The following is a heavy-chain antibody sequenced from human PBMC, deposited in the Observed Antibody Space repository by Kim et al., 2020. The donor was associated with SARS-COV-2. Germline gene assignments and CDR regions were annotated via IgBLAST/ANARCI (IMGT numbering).Heavy chain of an antibody. Sequence: GGSLRLSCAASGFTFSSYGMHWVRQAPGKGLEWVAVISYDGSNKYYADSVKGRFTISRDNSKNTLYLQMNSLRAEDTAVYYCAKGNGSYRSWFDPWGQGTLVTVSS. CDR3: AKGNGSYRSWFDP. V-gene: IGHV3-30*18. J-gene: IGHJ5*02. CDR1: GFTFSSYG. CDR2: ISYDGSNK. D-gene: IGHD1-26*01.